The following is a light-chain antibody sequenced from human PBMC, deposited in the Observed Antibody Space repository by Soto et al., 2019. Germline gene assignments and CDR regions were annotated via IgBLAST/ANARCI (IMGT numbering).Light chain of an antibody. V-gene: IGKV1-9*01. J-gene: IGKJ1*01. Sequence: DLQLTQSPSFLSASVGDRVTVTCRASQGISSYLAWYQQKPGKAPKLLIYAASTLQSGVPSRFSGSGSGTEFTLTISSLQTEDFATYCCQQFNSFPRTFGLGTKVEIK. CDR3: QQFNSFPRT. CDR2: AAS. CDR1: QGISSY.